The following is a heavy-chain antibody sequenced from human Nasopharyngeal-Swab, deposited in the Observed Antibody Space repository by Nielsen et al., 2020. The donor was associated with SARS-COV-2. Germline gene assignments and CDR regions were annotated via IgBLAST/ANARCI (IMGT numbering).Heavy chain of an antibody. CDR1: GFSLRNARIG. CDR3: APTSNRRYGYSDFDY. CDR2: IFSKDEK. D-gene: IGHD5-18*01. Sequence: SGPTLVTPTETLTLTCTVAGFSLRNARIGVGWIRRLPGKALEWLAHIFSKDEKSYSTSPKSRLTISKDTSKSQVVLTMTNMDPGDTATYYCAPTSNRRYGYSDFDYWGQGTLVTVSS. J-gene: IGHJ4*02. V-gene: IGHV2-26*01.